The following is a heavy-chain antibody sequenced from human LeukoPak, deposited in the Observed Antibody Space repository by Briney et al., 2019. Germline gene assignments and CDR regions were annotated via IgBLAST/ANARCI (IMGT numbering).Heavy chain of an antibody. CDR2: ISGSGGST. V-gene: IGHV3-23*01. CDR3: AKEETFCSGGSCYPVRFDP. Sequence: GGSLRLSCATSGFTFSGYAMSWVRQAPGKGLEWVSAISGSGGSTYYGDSVKGRFTISRDNSKNTLYLQMDSLRAEDTAVYYCAKEETFCSGGSCYPVRFDPWGQGTLVTVSS. J-gene: IGHJ5*02. D-gene: IGHD2-15*01. CDR1: GFTFSGYA.